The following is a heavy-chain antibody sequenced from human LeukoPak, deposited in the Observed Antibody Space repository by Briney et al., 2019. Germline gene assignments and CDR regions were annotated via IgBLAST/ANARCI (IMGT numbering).Heavy chain of an antibody. J-gene: IGHJ4*02. CDR1: GYTFTSYY. CDR2: ISPSGGST. D-gene: IGHD3-10*01. CDR3: ARTEGRRPFDY. V-gene: IGHV1-46*01. Sequence: GASVKVSCKASGYTFTSYYMHWVRQAPGQGLEWMGIISPSGGSTSYAQKFQGRVTMTRDTSTSTVYMELSSLRSEDTAVYYCARTEGRRPFDYWGQGTLVTVSS.